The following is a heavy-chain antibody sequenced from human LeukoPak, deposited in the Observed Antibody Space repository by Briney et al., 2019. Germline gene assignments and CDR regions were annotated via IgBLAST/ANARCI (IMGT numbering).Heavy chain of an antibody. Sequence: SETLSLTCAVSGGSFSGYYWSWVRQPPGKGLEWIGEINHSGSTNYNPSLKSRVTISVDTSKNQFSLKLNSVTAADTAVYYCARGAVPLRGVDYWGQGNQVTVSS. D-gene: IGHD4-17*01. J-gene: IGHJ4*02. V-gene: IGHV4-34*01. CDR1: GGSFSGYY. CDR3: ARGAVPLRGVDY. CDR2: INHSGST.